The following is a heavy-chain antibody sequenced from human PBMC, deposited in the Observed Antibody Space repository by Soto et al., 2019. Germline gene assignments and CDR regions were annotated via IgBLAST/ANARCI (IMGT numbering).Heavy chain of an antibody. Sequence: QVQLVESGGGVVQPGRSLSLSCAASGFTFSSYGMHWVRQAPGKGLEWVAVIWYDGSNKYYADSVKGRFTISRDNSRNTLYLQMNSLRADDTSVYYCASAPRHRPEYYYYMDVWGKGTTVAVAS. CDR3: ASAPRHRPEYYYYMDV. V-gene: IGHV3-33*01. CDR1: GFTFSSYG. CDR2: IWYDGSNK. J-gene: IGHJ6*03.